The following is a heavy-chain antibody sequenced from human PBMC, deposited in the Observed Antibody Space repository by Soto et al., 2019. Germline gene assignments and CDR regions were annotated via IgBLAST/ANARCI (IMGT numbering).Heavy chain of an antibody. V-gene: IGHV3-23*01. CDR2: ISGSGGST. Sequence: GGSLRLSCAASGFTFSSYAMSWVRQAPGKGLEWVSGISGSGGSTYYADSVKGRFTISRDNSKNTLYLQMNSLRAEDTAVYYCAKVPAAGSYHHYYFGMDVWGQGTTVTVSS. D-gene: IGHD6-13*01. CDR3: AKVPAAGSYHHYYFGMDV. CDR1: GFTFSSYA. J-gene: IGHJ6*02.